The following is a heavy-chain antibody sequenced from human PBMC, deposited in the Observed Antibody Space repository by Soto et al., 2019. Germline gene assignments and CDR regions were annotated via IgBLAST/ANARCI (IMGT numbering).Heavy chain of an antibody. CDR2: MNPKSGHT. J-gene: IGHJ6*02. CDR1: GYTFSSYD. Sequence: QVQLVQSGAEVKKPGASVKVSCKASGYTFSSYDINWVRQATGQGLEWMGWMNPKSGHTGSAQKFQGRVTMTRDTSISTAYLELSSLRSADTAVYYRARTDGDLDGWGRGSTVTVSS. D-gene: IGHD4-17*01. CDR3: ARTDGDLDG. V-gene: IGHV1-8*01.